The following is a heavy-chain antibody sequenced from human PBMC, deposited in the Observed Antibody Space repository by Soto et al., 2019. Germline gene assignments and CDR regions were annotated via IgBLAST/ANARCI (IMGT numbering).Heavy chain of an antibody. CDR3: ARGGRKGWFDP. J-gene: IGHJ5*02. Sequence: GGSLRLSCAASGLTFSSYWMSWVRQAPGKGLEWVANIKQDGSEKYYVDSVKGRFTTSRDNAKNSLYLQMNSLRAEDTAVYYCARGGRKGWFDPWGQGTLVTVSS. CDR2: IKQDGSEK. D-gene: IGHD3-16*01. V-gene: IGHV3-7*03. CDR1: GLTFSSYW.